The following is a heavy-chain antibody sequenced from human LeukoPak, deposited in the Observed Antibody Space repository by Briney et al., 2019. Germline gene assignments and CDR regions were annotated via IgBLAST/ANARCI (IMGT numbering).Heavy chain of an antibody. CDR1: GGSISSGGYY. V-gene: IGHV4-31*03. Sequence: PSETLSLTCTVSGGSISSGGYYWSWIRQHPGKGLEWIGYIYYSGSTYYNPSLKSRVTISVDTSKNQFSLKLSSVTAADTAVYYCARGGARPYYDSSGDWFDPWGQGTLVTVSS. CDR3: ARGGARPYYDSSGDWFDP. CDR2: IYYSGST. D-gene: IGHD3-22*01. J-gene: IGHJ5*02.